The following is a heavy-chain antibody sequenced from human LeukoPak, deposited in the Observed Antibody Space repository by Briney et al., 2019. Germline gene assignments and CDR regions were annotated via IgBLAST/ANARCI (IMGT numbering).Heavy chain of an antibody. Sequence: ASVKVSCKASGYTFTGYYIHWVRPAPGQGLEGMGWINPNSGGTDYAQKFQGRVTMTRDTSIPTAYMELSRLRSDDTAVYFCARSRYLRYFDWLYYFDYWGQGTLVTVSS. CDR2: INPNSGGT. D-gene: IGHD3-9*01. V-gene: IGHV1-2*02. J-gene: IGHJ4*02. CDR1: GYTFTGYY. CDR3: ARSRYLRYFDWLYYFDY.